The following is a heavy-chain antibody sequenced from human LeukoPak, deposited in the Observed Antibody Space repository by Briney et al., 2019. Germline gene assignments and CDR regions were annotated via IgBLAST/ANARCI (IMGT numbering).Heavy chain of an antibody. D-gene: IGHD3-10*01. V-gene: IGHV4-34*01. CDR3: ARGRGSAYYYGSGSRYFDY. J-gene: IGHJ4*02. Sequence: PSETLSLTCAVYGGSFSGYYWSWIRQPPGKGLEWIGEINHSGSTNYNPSPKSRVTISVDTSKNQFSLKLSSVTAADTAVYYCARGRGSAYYYGSGSRYFDYWGQGTLVTVSS. CDR1: GGSFSGYY. CDR2: INHSGST.